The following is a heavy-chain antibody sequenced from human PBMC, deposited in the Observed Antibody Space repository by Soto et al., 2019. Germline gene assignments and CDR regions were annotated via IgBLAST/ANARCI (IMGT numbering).Heavy chain of an antibody. V-gene: IGHV1-2*02. Sequence: QVQLVQSGAELKEPGDSVRVSCEAPGYTFTAYYIHWVRQAPGQVLEWMGWINPRFGDTSYAQDFQGRVSMTRDTSISTVYMELSRLTSDDTVIYYCARNMDYYYGPGSGNGHGFWGQGTTVTVFS. J-gene: IGHJ6*02. CDR2: INPRFGDT. D-gene: IGHD3-10*01. CDR3: ARNMDYYYGPGSGNGHGF. CDR1: GYTFTAYY.